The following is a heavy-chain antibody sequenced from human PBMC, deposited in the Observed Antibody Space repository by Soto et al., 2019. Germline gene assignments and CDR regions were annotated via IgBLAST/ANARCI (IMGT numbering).Heavy chain of an antibody. CDR3: ARGTYDSSGYYSNCFDP. CDR1: GGSISSGGYY. J-gene: IGHJ5*02. Sequence: PSETLSLTCTVSGGSISSGGYYWSWIRQHPGKGLEWIGYIYYSGSTYYNPSLKSRVTISVDTSKNQFSLKLSSVTAADTAVYYCARGTYDSSGYYSNCFDPWGQGTLVTVSS. D-gene: IGHD3-22*01. V-gene: IGHV4-31*03. CDR2: IYYSGST.